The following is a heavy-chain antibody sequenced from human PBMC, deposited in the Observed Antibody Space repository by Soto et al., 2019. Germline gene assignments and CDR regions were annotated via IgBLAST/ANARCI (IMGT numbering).Heavy chain of an antibody. D-gene: IGHD3-10*01. V-gene: IGHV4-59*08. CDR1: GGSISSYY. Sequence: SPTLSLTCTVSGGSISSYYWSWIRQPPGKGLEWIGYIYYSGSTNYNPSLKSRVTISVDTSKNQFSLKLSSVTAADTAVYYCARRIFGGYYYMDVWGKGTTVTVSS. J-gene: IGHJ6*03. CDR3: ARRIFGGYYYMDV. CDR2: IYYSGST.